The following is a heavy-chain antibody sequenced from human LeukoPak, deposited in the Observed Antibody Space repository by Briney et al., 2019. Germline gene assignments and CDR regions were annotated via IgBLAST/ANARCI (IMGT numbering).Heavy chain of an antibody. CDR2: IFHTGST. V-gene: IGHV4-59*01. CDR1: GGSISSYY. D-gene: IGHD3-16*02. CDR3: ARDVGYDYVWGSYRYFDY. Sequence: SATLSLTCTVSGGSISSYYWSWIRQPPGKGLEWIGYIFHTGSTHYNPSLRSRVTISVDTSKNQFSRKLSAATAADTAVYYCARDVGYDYVWGSYRYFDYWGQGTLVTVSS. J-gene: IGHJ4*02.